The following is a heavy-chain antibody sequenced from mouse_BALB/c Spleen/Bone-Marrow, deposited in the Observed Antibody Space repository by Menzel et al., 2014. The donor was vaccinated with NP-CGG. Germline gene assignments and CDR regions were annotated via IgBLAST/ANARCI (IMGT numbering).Heavy chain of an antibody. CDR3: ARWEYYAMDY. V-gene: IGHV14-3*02. D-gene: IGHD4-1*01. J-gene: IGHJ4*01. CDR1: GFNIKDTY. CDR2: IDPANGNT. Sequence: VQLQQSGAELVKPGASVKLSCTASGFNIKDTYMHWVKQRPEQGLEWIGRIDPANGNTKYDPKSQGKATITADTFSNTACLQLSSLTSEDTAVYYCARWEYYAMDYWGQGTSVTVSS.